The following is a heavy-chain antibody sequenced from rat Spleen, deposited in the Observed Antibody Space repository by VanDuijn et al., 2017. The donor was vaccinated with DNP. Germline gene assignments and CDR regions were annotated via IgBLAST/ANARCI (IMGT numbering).Heavy chain of an antibody. J-gene: IGHJ2*01. Sequence: EVQLVESGGGLVQPGRSLKLSCAASGFTLSDYAMVWVRQAPKKGLEWVATITYDVIRTYYRDSVKGRFTISRDNAKSTLNLQMDSLRSEDTATYYCARRGYGGRGFFDYWGQGVMVIVSS. CDR2: ITYDVIRT. CDR3: ARRGYGGRGFFDY. D-gene: IGHD1-11*01. V-gene: IGHV5-17*01. CDR1: GFTLSDYA.